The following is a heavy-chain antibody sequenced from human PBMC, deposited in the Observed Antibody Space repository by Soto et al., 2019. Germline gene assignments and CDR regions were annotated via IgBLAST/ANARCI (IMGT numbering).Heavy chain of an antibody. CDR2: IYYSGST. CDR1: GGSISSGGYY. J-gene: IGHJ4*02. V-gene: IGHV4-31*03. Sequence: SETLSLTCTVSGGSISSGGYYWSWIRQHPGKGLEWIGYIYYSGSTYYNPSLKSRVTISVDTSKNQFSLKLSSVTAADTAVYYCARVVGTWNYDYFDYWGQGTLVTVSS. D-gene: IGHD1-7*01. CDR3: ARVVGTWNYDYFDY.